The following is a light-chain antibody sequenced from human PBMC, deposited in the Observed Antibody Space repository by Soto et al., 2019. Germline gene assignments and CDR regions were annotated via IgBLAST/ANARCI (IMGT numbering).Light chain of an antibody. CDR1: QSISTW. Sequence: DIQMTQSPSILSASVGDRVTISCRASQSISTWLAWFQQIPGKAPNLLIYKASNLQSGVPSRFSGSGSGTDFTLTISSLQPDDFATYYCQQYHSYPWTFGHGTRVDVK. CDR2: KAS. V-gene: IGKV1-5*03. CDR3: QQYHSYPWT. J-gene: IGKJ1*01.